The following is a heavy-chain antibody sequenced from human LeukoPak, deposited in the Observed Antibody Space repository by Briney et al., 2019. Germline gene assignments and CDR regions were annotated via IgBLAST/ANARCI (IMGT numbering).Heavy chain of an antibody. CDR2: IYHSGST. D-gene: IGHD6-19*01. J-gene: IGHJ3*02. V-gene: IGHV4-4*02. Sequence: SETLSLTCAVSGGSISSSNWWSWVRQPPGKGLEWIGEIYHSGSTNYNPSLKSRVTISVDKSKNQFSPKLSSVTAADTAVYYCAREVKAVAGGSDAFDIWGQGTMVTVSS. CDR3: AREVKAVAGGSDAFDI. CDR1: GGSISSSNW.